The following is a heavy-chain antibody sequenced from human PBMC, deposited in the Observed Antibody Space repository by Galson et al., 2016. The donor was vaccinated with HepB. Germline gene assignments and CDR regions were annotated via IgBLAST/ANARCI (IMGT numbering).Heavy chain of an antibody. CDR1: GFTFSSYW. V-gene: IGHV3-23*01. Sequence: SLRLSCATSGFTFSSYWMTWVRQAPGKGLEWVSTRTGSGGNTYDADSVKGRFTISRANSKNTLYLQMNSLRAEDTAVYYCAKAPYDILTGFLYFDVWGRGTLVTVSS. D-gene: IGHD3-9*01. CDR3: AKAPYDILTGFLYFDV. CDR2: RTGSGGNT. J-gene: IGHJ2*01.